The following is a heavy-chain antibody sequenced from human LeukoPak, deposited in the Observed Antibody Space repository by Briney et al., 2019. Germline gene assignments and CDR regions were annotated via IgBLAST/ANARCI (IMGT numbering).Heavy chain of an antibody. J-gene: IGHJ4*02. CDR3: ANTKQFEY. CDR2: ITSSSSSI. V-gene: IGHV3-21*01. CDR1: GFTFSSYN. D-gene: IGHD1-1*01. Sequence: GGSLRLSCAASGFTFSSYNMNWVRQAPGKGLEWVSSITSSSSSIYYADSVKGRFTISRDNARNSLYLQMNSLRAEDTAVYYCANTKQFEYWGQGTLVTVSS.